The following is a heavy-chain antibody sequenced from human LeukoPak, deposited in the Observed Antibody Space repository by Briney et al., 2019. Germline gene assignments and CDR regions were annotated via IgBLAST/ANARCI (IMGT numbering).Heavy chain of an antibody. Sequence: GGSLRLSCAASGFTFSSYSMNWVRQAPGKGLEWVSSISSSSSYIYYADSVKGRFTISRDNAKNTLYLQMNSLRAEDTAVYYCVRLRGDYCSGGSCSPGNWFDPWGQGTLVTVSS. J-gene: IGHJ5*02. CDR2: ISSSSSYI. CDR3: VRLRGDYCSGGSCSPGNWFDP. CDR1: GFTFSSYS. D-gene: IGHD2-15*01. V-gene: IGHV3-21*01.